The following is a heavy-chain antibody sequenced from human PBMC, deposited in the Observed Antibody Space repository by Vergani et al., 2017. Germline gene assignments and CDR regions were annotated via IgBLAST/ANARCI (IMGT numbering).Heavy chain of an antibody. Sequence: VQLVESGGGLVQPGGSLRLSCAASAFTFSSYAMHWVRQAPGKGLEWVAVISYDGSNKYYADSVKGRFTISRDNSKNTLYLQMNSLRAEDTAVYYCARGASGDYVSSFDYWGQGTLVTVSS. V-gene: IGHV3-30-3*01. CDR1: AFTFSSYA. J-gene: IGHJ4*02. CDR2: ISYDGSNK. CDR3: ARGASGDYVSSFDY. D-gene: IGHD4-17*01.